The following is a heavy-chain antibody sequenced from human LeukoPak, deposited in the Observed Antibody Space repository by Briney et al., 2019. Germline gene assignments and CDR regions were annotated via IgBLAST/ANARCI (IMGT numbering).Heavy chain of an antibody. D-gene: IGHD6-19*01. CDR3: AKDLSSNGWYVGDY. V-gene: IGHV3-9*01. CDR2: ISWNSGSI. CDR1: GFTFDDYA. J-gene: IGHJ4*02. Sequence: PGGSLRLSCAASGFTFDDYAMHWVRQAPGKGLEWVSGISWNSGSIGYADSVKGRFTISRDNAKNSLYLQMNSLRAEDTALYYCAKDLSSNGWYVGDYWGQGTLVTVSS.